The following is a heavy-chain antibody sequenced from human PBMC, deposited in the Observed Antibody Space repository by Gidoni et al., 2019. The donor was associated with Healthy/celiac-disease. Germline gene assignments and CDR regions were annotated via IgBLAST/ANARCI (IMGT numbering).Heavy chain of an antibody. V-gene: IGHV4-4*02. CDR3: ARAGAIVPAASKGVWFDP. Sequence: QVQLQESGPGLVKPSGTLSLTCAVSGGSISSSNWWSWVRQPPGKGLEWIGEIYHSGSTNYNPSLKSRVTISVDKSKNQFSLKLSSVTAADTAVYYCARAGAIVPAASKGVWFDPWGQGTLVTVSS. CDR2: IYHSGST. D-gene: IGHD2-2*01. J-gene: IGHJ5*02. CDR1: GGSISSSNW.